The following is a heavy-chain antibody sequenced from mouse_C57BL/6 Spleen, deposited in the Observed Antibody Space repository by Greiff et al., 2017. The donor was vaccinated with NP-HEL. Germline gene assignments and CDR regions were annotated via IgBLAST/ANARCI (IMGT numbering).Heavy chain of an antibody. CDR3: AREESTTVRYFDV. CDR2: ISDGGSYT. CDR1: GFTFSSYA. Sequence: EVQRVESGGGLVKPGGSLKLSCAASGFTFSSYAMSWVRQTPEKRLEWVATISDGGSYTYYPDNVKGRFTISRDNAKNNLYLQMSHLKSEDTAMDYCAREESTTVRYFDVWGTGTTVTVSS. V-gene: IGHV5-4*01. J-gene: IGHJ1*03. D-gene: IGHD1-1*01.